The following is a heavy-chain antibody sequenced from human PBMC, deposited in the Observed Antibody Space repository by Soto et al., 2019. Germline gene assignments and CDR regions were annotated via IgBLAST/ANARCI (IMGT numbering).Heavy chain of an antibody. CDR1: GFTFSSYA. V-gene: IGHV3-23*01. J-gene: IGHJ6*02. CDR2: ISGSGGST. Sequence: PGGSLRLSCAASGFTFSSYAMSWVRQAPGKGLEWVSAISGSGGSTYYADSVKGRFTISRDNSKNTLYLQMNSLRAEDTAVYYCAKDDGYSSSWDPIYYAMDVWGQGTTVTVSS. D-gene: IGHD6-13*01. CDR3: AKDDGYSSSWDPIYYAMDV.